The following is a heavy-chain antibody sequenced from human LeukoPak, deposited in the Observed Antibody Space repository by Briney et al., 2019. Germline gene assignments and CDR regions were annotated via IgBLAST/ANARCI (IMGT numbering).Heavy chain of an antibody. Sequence: GGSLSLTCAVSGFTFRGFAWNWVRQAPVRGLEWVSLVTGGGTTYYADSVRGRFTIYRDNSNNPLYLQMNTLRTEDTAIYYCAKDTGSGCDFDSSGRPSLLTVSS. CDR3: AKDTGSGCDFDS. D-gene: IGHD6-19*01. V-gene: IGHV3-43*02. J-gene: IGHJ4*02. CDR1: GFTFRGFA. CDR2: VTGGGTT.